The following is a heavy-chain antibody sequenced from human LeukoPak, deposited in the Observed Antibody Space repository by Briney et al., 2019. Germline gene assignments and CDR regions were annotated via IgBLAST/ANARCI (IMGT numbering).Heavy chain of an antibody. V-gene: IGHV5-51*01. CDR3: ATRKHSLGVAQLDAFDI. J-gene: IGHJ3*02. CDR2: IYPGDSDT. D-gene: IGHD3-10*01. Sequence: PGESLKISCKGSGYSFTSYWIGWVRQMPGKGLEWMGIIYPGDSDTRYSPSFQGQVTISADKSISTAYLQWSSLKASDTAMYYCATRKHSLGVAQLDAFDIWGQGTMVTVSS. CDR1: GYSFTSYW.